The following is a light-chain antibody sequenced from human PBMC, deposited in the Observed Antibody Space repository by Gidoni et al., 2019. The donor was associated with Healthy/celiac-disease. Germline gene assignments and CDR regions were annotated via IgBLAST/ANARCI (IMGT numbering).Light chain of an antibody. J-gene: IGKJ1*01. CDR1: QSISSY. Sequence: DIQFTKSPSSLSASVGDRVTITCRASQSISSYLNWYQQKPGKAPKLLIYAASSLQSGVPSRFSGSGSGTDFTLTISSLQPEDFATYYCQQSYSTPRTFGQGTKVEIK. V-gene: IGKV1-39*01. CDR2: AAS. CDR3: QQSYSTPRT.